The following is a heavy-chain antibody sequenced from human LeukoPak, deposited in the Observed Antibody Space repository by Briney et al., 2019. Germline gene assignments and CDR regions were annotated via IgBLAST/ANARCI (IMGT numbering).Heavy chain of an antibody. CDR2: IYAADSDT. CDR1: GYTFTNYW. CDR3: ARLGSYGSGSYGDF. Sequence: GESLKISCKGSGYTFTNYWIGWVRQMPGKGLEWMGIIYAADSDTRYSPSFQGQVSISADKSISTAYLQWSSLKASDTAMYYCARLGSYGSGSYGDFWGPGTLVTVAS. J-gene: IGHJ4*02. D-gene: IGHD3-10*01. V-gene: IGHV5-51*01.